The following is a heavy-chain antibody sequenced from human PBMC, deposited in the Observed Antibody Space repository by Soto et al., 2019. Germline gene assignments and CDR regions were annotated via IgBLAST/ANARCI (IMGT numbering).Heavy chain of an antibody. CDR1: GGSISSGGYY. J-gene: IGHJ3*02. CDR2: IYYSGST. V-gene: IGHV4-31*03. Sequence: TLSLTCTVSGGSISSGGYYWSWIRQHPGKGLEWIGYIYYSGSTYYNPSLKSRVTISVDTSKNQFSLKLSSVTAADTAVYYCARDLDCSSTSCYSSGAFDIWGQGTMVTVSS. CDR3: ARDLDCSSTSCYSSGAFDI. D-gene: IGHD2-2*01.